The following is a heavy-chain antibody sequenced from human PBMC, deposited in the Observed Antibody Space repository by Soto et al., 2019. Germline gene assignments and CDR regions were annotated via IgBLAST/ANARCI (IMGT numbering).Heavy chain of an antibody. D-gene: IGHD3-3*01. V-gene: IGHV6-1*01. CDR1: GDSVSSNSAA. CDR3: ARDRFTIFGVVIIPYYCYGMDV. CDR2: TYYRSKWYN. J-gene: IGHJ6*02. Sequence: PSQTLSLTCAISGDSVSSNSAAWNWIRQSPSRGLEWLGRTYYRSKWYNDYAVSVKSRITINPDTSKNQFSLQLNSVTPEDTAVYYCARDRFTIFGVVIIPYYCYGMDVWGQGTTVTVSS.